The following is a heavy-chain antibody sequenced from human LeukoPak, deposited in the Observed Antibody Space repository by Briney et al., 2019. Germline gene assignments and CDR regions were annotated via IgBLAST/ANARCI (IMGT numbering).Heavy chain of an antibody. J-gene: IGHJ5*02. V-gene: IGHV4-59*01. CDR3: ARGNWNYASFWFDP. D-gene: IGHD1-7*01. Sequence: PSETLSLTCTVPGGSISSYYWSWIRQPPGKGLEWIGYISYSGSTNYNPSLKSRVSISVETSKNQFSLKLSSVTAADTAVYYCARGNWNYASFWFDPWGQGTLVTVSS. CDR2: ISYSGST. CDR1: GGSISSYY.